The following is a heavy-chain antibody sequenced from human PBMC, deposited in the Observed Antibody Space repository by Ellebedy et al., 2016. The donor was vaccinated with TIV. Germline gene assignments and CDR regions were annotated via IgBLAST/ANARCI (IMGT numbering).Heavy chain of an antibody. V-gene: IGHV3-23*01. CDR1: GFTFSSYA. D-gene: IGHD6-19*01. J-gene: IGHJ4*02. CDR2: MRGTAGST. Sequence: GESLKISCAASGFTFSSYAMTWVRQAPGKGLEWVSAMRGTAGSTNYADSVKGRFTISRDNSKNTLYLQMNDLRVEDTAVYHCAKGTSSGWYFDSWGQGTLVTVPS. CDR3: AKGTSSGWYFDS.